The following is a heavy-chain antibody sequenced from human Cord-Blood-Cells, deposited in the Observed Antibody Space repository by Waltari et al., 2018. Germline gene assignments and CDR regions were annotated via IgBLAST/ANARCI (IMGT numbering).Heavy chain of an antibody. V-gene: IGHV3-30*02. D-gene: IGHD6-6*01. CDR1: GFPFSSYG. J-gene: IGHJ4*02. CDR3: AKEWGKNELAFDY. CDR2: IRYDGSNK. Sequence: QVQLVESGGGVVQPGGSLRLSCAASGFPFSSYGMHWVRQAPGKGLEWVAFIRYDGSNKYYADSVKGRFTISRDNSKNTLYLQMNSLRAEDTAVYYCAKEWGKNELAFDYWGQGTLVTVSS.